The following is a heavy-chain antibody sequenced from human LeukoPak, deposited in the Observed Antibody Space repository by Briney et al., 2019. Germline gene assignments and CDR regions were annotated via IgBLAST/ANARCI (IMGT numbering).Heavy chain of an antibody. CDR2: IYHSGST. V-gene: IGHV4-30-2*01. Sequence: SETLSLTCTVSGGSISSGGYYWSWIRQPPGKGLEWIGYIYHSGSTYYNPSLKSRVTISVDRSKNQFSLKLSSVTAADTAVYYCARDLLSERLHRGYYYMDVWGKGTTVTVSS. CDR3: ARDLLSERLHRGYYYMDV. D-gene: IGHD4-11*01. CDR1: GGSISSGGYY. J-gene: IGHJ6*03.